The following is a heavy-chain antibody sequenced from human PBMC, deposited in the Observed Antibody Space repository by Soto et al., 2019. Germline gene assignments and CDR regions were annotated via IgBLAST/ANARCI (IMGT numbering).Heavy chain of an antibody. J-gene: IGHJ4*02. Sequence: GGSLRLSCAASGFTFSSYWMSWVRQAPGKGLEWVANIKQDGGETYYVDSVKGRFTISRDNAKNTQYLQMSSLRADDTAVYYCVKGEYYYDSSGYYPFDYWGQGTLVTVSS. CDR3: VKGEYYYDSSGYYPFDY. CDR1: GFTFSSYW. CDR2: IKQDGGET. D-gene: IGHD3-22*01. V-gene: IGHV3-7*01.